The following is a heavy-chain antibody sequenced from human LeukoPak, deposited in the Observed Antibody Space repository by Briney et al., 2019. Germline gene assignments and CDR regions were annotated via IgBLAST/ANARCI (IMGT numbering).Heavy chain of an antibody. J-gene: IGHJ4*02. CDR1: GYTFTSYG. Sequence: ASVKLSCNASGYTFTSYGISWVRQAPGQGLEWMGWISAYNGNTNYAQKLQGRVSMTTGTSTSTAYMELRSLRSDDTAVYYCARGSARGYFDYWGQGTLVTVSS. D-gene: IGHD3-10*01. V-gene: IGHV1-18*01. CDR3: ARGSARGYFDY. CDR2: ISAYNGNT.